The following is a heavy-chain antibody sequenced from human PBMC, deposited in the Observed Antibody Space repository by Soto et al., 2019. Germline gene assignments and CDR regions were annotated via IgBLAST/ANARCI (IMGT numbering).Heavy chain of an antibody. V-gene: IGHV4-34*01. D-gene: IGHD1-7*01. CDR1: GGSFSGYY. J-gene: IGHJ6*02. CDR2: INHSGST. CDR3: ARDRGNLNYYYYGMDV. Sequence: SETLSLTCAVYGGSFSGYYWSWIRQPPGKGLEWIGEINHSGSTNYNPSLKSRVTISVDTSKNQFSLKLSSVTAADTAVYYCARDRGNLNYYYYGMDVWGQGTTVTVSS.